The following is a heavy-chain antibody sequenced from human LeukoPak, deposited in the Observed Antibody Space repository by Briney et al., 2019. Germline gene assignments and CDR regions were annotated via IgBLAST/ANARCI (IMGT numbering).Heavy chain of an antibody. CDR2: IIPILGIA. CDR1: GGTFSSYA. CDR3: ARDARFGEFPYYYYYGMDV. D-gene: IGHD3-10*02. Sequence: SVKASCKASGGTFSSYAISWVRQAPGQGLEWMGRIIPILGIANYAQKFQGRVTITADKSTSTAYMELSSLRSEDTAVYYCARDARFGEFPYYYYYGMDVWGQGTTVTVSS. V-gene: IGHV1-69*04. J-gene: IGHJ6*02.